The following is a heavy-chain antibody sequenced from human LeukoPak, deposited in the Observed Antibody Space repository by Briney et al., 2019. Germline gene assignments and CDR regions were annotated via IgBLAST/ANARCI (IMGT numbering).Heavy chain of an antibody. V-gene: IGHV3-11*01. CDR3: AREGYSSSSPYYYYGMDV. D-gene: IGHD6-6*01. J-gene: IGHJ6*02. CDR2: ISSSGSTR. Sequence: PGGSLRLSCAASGFTFSDYYMSWIRQAPGKGLEWVSYISSSGSTRYYADSVKGRFTISRDNAKTSVYLQMNSLSAEDTAVYYCAREGYSSSSPYYYYGMDVWGQGPTATVSS. CDR1: GFTFSDYY.